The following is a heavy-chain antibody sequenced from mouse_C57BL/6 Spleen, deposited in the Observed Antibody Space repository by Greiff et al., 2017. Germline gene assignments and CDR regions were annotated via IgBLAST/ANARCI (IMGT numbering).Heavy chain of an antibody. V-gene: IGHV1-82*01. CDR2: IYPGDGDT. CDR3: AELGQAFAY. CDR1: GYAFSSSW. J-gene: IGHJ3*01. Sequence: QVQLKQPGPELVKPGASVKISCKASGYAFSSSWMNWVKQRPGKGLEWIGRIYPGDGDTNYNGKFKGKATLTADKSSGTAYMQLSSLTSEDSAVYFCAELGQAFAYWGQGTLVTVSA. D-gene: IGHD4-1*01.